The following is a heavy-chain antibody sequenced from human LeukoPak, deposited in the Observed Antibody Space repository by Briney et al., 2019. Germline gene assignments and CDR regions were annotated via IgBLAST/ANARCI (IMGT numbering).Heavy chain of an antibody. D-gene: IGHD3-22*01. V-gene: IGHV3-33*06. J-gene: IGHJ4*02. Sequence: GGSLGLSCAASGFTFSSYGMHWVRQAPGKGLEWVAVIWYDGSNKYYADSVKGRFTISRDNSKNTLYLQMNSLRAEDTAVYYCAKPMYYYDSSGTPFDYWGQGTLVTVSS. CDR1: GFTFSSYG. CDR3: AKPMYYYDSSGTPFDY. CDR2: IWYDGSNK.